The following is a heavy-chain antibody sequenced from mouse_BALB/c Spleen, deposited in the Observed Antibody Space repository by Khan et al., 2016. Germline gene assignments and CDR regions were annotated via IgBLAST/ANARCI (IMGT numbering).Heavy chain of an antibody. J-gene: IGHJ3*01. Sequence: QVQLQQSGAELVRPGSSVKISCKASGFAFSSYWMNWVKQRPGQGLEWIGQIYPGDGDTNYNGKFKGKATLTADKSSSTAYMQLSSLTSEDSAVYYCGRGGPFAYWGQGTLVTVSA. CDR2: IYPGDGDT. D-gene: IGHD1-1*02. CDR1: GFAFSSYW. CDR3: GRGGPFAY. V-gene: IGHV1-80*01.